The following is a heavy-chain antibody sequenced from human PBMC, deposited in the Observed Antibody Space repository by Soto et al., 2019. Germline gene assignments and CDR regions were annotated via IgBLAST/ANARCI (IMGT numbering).Heavy chain of an antibody. V-gene: IGHV4-34*01. CDR2: INHSGST. Sequence: SETLSLTCAVYGGSFSGYYWSWIRQPPGKGLEWIGEINHSGSTNYNPSLKSRVTISVDTSKNQFSLKLSSVTAADTAVYYCARGHYYDSGPPYAFDIWGQGTMVTVSS. CDR3: ARGHYYDSGPPYAFDI. D-gene: IGHD3-22*01. CDR1: GGSFSGYY. J-gene: IGHJ3*02.